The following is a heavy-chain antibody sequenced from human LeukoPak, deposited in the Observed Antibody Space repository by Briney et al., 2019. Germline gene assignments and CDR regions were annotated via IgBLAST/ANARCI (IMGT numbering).Heavy chain of an antibody. CDR1: GYTFTGYH. J-gene: IGHJ4*02. D-gene: IGHD4-11*01. V-gene: IGHV1-2*02. Sequence: ASVKVSCKGSGYTFTGYHVHWVRLVPGQGLEWLGWINPDNGGTFYAQKFQGRVTMTRDTSISTVYMDLTNLRSDDTAVYYCARTVTTRLFYFDYWGQGSLVTVSS. CDR3: ARTVTTRLFYFDY. CDR2: INPDNGGT.